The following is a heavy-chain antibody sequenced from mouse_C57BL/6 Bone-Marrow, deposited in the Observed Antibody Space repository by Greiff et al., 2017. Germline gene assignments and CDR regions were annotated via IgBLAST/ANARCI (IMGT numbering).Heavy chain of an antibody. CDR2: IDPSDSYP. D-gene: IGHD2-2*01. Sequence: QVQLQQPGAELVMPGASVKLSCKASGYTFTSYWMHWVKQRPGQGLEWIGEIDPSDSYPNYNHKFKGKFTLTVDKASSTADMQLLSLTSEDSAVYYCARNRWLQYFDYWGQGTTRTVSS. CDR3: ARNRWLQYFDY. J-gene: IGHJ2*01. V-gene: IGHV1-69*01. CDR1: GYTFTSYW.